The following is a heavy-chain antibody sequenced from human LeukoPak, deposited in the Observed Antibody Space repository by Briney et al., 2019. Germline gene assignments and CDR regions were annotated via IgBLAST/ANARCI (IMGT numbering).Heavy chain of an antibody. CDR2: ISGSGGST. Sequence: GGSLRLSCAASGFTFSRYAISWVRQAPGKGLEWVSVISGSGGSTYFADSVKGRFTISRDNSKNTLYLQMNSLRAEDTAVYFCAKMSGYSEDYWGQGTLVTVSS. CDR1: GFTFSRYA. J-gene: IGHJ4*02. CDR3: AKMSGYSEDY. D-gene: IGHD5-18*01. V-gene: IGHV3-23*01.